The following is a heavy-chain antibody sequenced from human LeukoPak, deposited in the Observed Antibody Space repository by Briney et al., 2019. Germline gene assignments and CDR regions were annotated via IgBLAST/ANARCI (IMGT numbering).Heavy chain of an antibody. V-gene: IGHV4-34*01. CDR1: GGSVSNYY. CDR2: ISHSGST. Sequence: SETLSLTCAVSGGSVSNYYWTWIRQPPGKGPEWIGKISHSGSTNYNPSLKSRVTISVDTSTNQFSLNLSSVTAADTAVYYCAGSANAFDIWGQGTMVTVSS. CDR3: AGSANAFDI. J-gene: IGHJ3*02.